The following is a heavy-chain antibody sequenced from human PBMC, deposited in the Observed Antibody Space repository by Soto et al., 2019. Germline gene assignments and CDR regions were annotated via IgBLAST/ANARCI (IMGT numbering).Heavy chain of an antibody. D-gene: IGHD1-26*01. J-gene: IGHJ6*02. V-gene: IGHV1-18*01. CDR1: GYTLTTYG. CDR2: ISVYNGNT. Sequence: QVQLVQSGAEVKNPGASLKVSCKASGYTLTTYGISWVRQAPGQGLEWMGWISVYNGNTNYAQKVQGRVTMTTDTSTSTAHMELRSLKSDDTAVYYCARVIGAKELHGMDVWGQGTTVTVSS. CDR3: ARVIGAKELHGMDV.